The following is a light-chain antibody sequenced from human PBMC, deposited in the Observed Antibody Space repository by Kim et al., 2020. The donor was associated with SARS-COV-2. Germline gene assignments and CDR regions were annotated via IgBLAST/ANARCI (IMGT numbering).Light chain of an antibody. V-gene: IGLV6-57*04. CDR3: QSYDSSNPVV. CDR1: SGSIASNF. Sequence: NFMLTQPHSVSESPGKTVTISCTRSSGSIASNFVQWYQQRPGSAPTTVIYEDYQRPSGVPDRFSGSIDSSSNSASLTISGLKTEDEADYYCQSYDSSNPVVFGGGTQLTVL. J-gene: IGLJ2*01. CDR2: EDY.